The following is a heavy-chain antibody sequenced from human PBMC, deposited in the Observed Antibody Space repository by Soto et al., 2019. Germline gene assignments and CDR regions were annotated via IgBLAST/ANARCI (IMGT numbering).Heavy chain of an antibody. V-gene: IGHV3-23*05. D-gene: IGHD5-18*01. CDR1: GFTFSTYA. CDR3: AKGGYNYGFLFDC. CDR2: IDNSGGIT. Sequence: EVQRLESGGGLVQPGGSLRLSCAASGFTFSTYAMSWVRQAPGKGLEWVSTIDNSGGITYYADSVKGQFTISRDNSKNTLYLQKNSLRPEDTAVYYCAKGGYNYGFLFDCWGQGTLVTVSS. J-gene: IGHJ4*02.